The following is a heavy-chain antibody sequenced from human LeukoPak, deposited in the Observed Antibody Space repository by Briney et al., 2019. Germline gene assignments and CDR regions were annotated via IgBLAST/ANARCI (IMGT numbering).Heavy chain of an antibody. V-gene: IGHV4-39*01. CDR3: ARQTGSGLFILP. Sequence: SETLSLTCTVSGGSVSNSLYYWGWVRQPPGKGLEWIGSIYYTGSTYYSPSLNSRVTMSVDTSKNQFSLKLNSVTAADTAVYYCARQTGSGLFILPGGQGTLVTVSS. CDR1: GGSVSNSLYY. D-gene: IGHD3/OR15-3a*01. CDR2: IYYTGST. J-gene: IGHJ4*02.